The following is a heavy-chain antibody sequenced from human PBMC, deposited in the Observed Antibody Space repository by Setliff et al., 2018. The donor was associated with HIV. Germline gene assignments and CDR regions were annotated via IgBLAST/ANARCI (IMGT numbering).Heavy chain of an antibody. CDR1: GGSNNTYY. J-gene: IGHJ4*02. V-gene: IGHV4-4*07. CDR2: VYTSGST. D-gene: IGHD3-22*01. Sequence: SETLSLTCTVSGGSNNTYYWSWIRQPAGKGLEWIGRVYTSGSTNYNPSLKSRVTMSVDTSKNQFSLKLSSVTAADTAVYYCARDRLTYYLDYWGQGILVTVSS. CDR3: ARDRLTYYLDY.